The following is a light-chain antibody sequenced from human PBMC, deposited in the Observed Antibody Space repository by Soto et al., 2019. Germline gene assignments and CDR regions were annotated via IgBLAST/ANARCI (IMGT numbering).Light chain of an antibody. CDR3: SAWDDSLIL. V-gene: IGLV1-44*01. CDR1: SSNSGNNP. J-gene: IGLJ3*02. CDR2: SND. Sequence: QSVLTQPPSASGAPGQRGTISCFGTSSNSGNNPVNWYQQLPGTAPKLLIYSNDRRPSGVPDRFYGSKSGGSASMGISGIESEDEGNYYCSAWDDSLILFGGGTQLTVL.